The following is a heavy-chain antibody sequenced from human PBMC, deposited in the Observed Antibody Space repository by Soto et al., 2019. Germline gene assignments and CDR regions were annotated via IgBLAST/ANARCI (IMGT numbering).Heavy chain of an antibody. D-gene: IGHD2-2*02. J-gene: IGHJ6*02. Sequence: GASVKVSCKASGYTFTSYAMHWVRQAPGQRLEWMGWINAGNGNTKYSQKFQGRVTITRDTSASTAYMELSSLRSEDTAVYYCARGSHIVVVPAAIRPTLLYGMDVWGQGTTVTVSS. CDR2: INAGNGNT. CDR3: ARGSHIVVVPAAIRPTLLYGMDV. CDR1: GYTFTSYA. V-gene: IGHV1-3*01.